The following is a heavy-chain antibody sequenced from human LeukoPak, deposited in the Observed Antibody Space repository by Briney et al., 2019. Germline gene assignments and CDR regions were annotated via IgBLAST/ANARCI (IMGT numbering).Heavy chain of an antibody. Sequence: SETLSLTCTVSGGSISSSSYYWGWIRQPPGKGLEWIGSIYYSGSTYYNPSLKSLVTISVDTSKNQFSLKLSSVTAADTAVYYGARHITAVAGFDYWGQGTLVTVSS. V-gene: IGHV4-39*01. CDR3: ARHITAVAGFDY. CDR1: GGSISSSSYY. D-gene: IGHD6-19*01. CDR2: IYYSGST. J-gene: IGHJ4*02.